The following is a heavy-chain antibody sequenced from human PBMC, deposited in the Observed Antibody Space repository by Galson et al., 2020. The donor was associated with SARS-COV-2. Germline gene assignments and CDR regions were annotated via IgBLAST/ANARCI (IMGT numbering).Heavy chain of an antibody. V-gene: IGHV3-30-3*01. Sequence: GGSLRLSCAASGFTFSSYAMHWVRQAPGKGLEWVAVISYDGSNKYYADSVKGRFTISRDNSKNTLYLQMNSLRAEDTAVYYCARDHGGGIDYWGQGTLVTVSS. CDR2: ISYDGSNK. CDR3: ARDHGGGIDY. J-gene: IGHJ4*02. CDR1: GFTFSSYA. D-gene: IGHD2-15*01.